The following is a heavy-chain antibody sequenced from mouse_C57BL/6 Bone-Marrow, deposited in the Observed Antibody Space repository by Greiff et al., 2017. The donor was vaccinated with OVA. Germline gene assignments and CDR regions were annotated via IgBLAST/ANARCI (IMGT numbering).Heavy chain of an antibody. CDR2: FNPYNDDT. Sequence: VQLQQSGAELVQPGASVKMSCKASGYTFTTYPIEWMKQNHGKSLEWIGNFNPYNDDTKYNEKFKGKATLTVEKSSSTVYLELSRLTSDGSAVYYCARPGDYDGDWFAYWGQGTLVTVSA. D-gene: IGHD2-4*01. V-gene: IGHV1-47*01. CDR1: GYTFTTYP. CDR3: ARPGDYDGDWFAY. J-gene: IGHJ3*01.